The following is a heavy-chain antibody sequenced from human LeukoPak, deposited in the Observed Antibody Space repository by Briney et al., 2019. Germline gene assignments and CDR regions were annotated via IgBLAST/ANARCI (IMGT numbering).Heavy chain of an antibody. CDR3: ARGGGHSTDLDY. V-gene: IGHV3-7*01. J-gene: IGHJ4*02. CDR2: IKQDGSER. Sequence: GGSLRLXCATSGFTFSRHWMSWVRQAPGKGPEWVANIKQDGSERYYVDSVKGRFTISRDNAKSSLYLQMNSLRAEDTAVYYCARGGGHSTDLDYWGQGILVTVSS. D-gene: IGHD2/OR15-2a*01. CDR1: GFTFSRHW.